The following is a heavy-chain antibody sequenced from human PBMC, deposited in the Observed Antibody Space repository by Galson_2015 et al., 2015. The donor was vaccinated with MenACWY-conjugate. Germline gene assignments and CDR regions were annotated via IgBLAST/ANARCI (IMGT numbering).Heavy chain of an antibody. CDR2: ISSSSSYI. D-gene: IGHD2-2*01. Sequence: SLRLSCAASGFTFSSYRMNWVRQAPGKGLEWVSSISSSSSYIYYADSVKGRFTISRDNAKNSLYLQMNSLRAEDTAVYYCARVLSVVVPAASDYWGQGTLVTVSS. CDR1: GFTFSSYR. V-gene: IGHV3-21*01. J-gene: IGHJ4*02. CDR3: ARVLSVVVPAASDY.